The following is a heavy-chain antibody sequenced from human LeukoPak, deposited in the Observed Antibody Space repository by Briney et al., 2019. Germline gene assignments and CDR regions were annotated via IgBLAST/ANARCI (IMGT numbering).Heavy chain of an antibody. V-gene: IGHV4-59*08. J-gene: IGHJ3*02. D-gene: IGHD3-3*02. Sequence: SETLSLTCTVSGGSISGYSWNWIRQPPGKGLEWIGSIYYSGRTNYNPSLENRVTISVDTSKNQFSLQLNSVTAADTAVYYCARDISGGSHVFDIWGQGTMVTVSS. CDR1: GGSISGYS. CDR2: IYYSGRT. CDR3: ARDISGGSHVFDI.